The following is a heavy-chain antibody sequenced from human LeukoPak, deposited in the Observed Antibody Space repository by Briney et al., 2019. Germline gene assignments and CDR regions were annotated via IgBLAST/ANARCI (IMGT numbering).Heavy chain of an antibody. CDR3: AKDRVQPLPYCGGDCPTDAFDI. CDR1: GFDFGDYT. CDR2: ISWNSGSI. D-gene: IGHD2-21*02. J-gene: IGHJ3*02. Sequence: GSLRLSCAVSGFDFGDYTMHWVRQPPGKGLEWVSLISWNSGSIKYTESVKGRFTISRDNSKNMLYLQMNSLRAEDTAVYYCAKDRVQPLPYCGGDCPTDAFDIWGQGTMVTVSS. V-gene: IGHV3-43*01.